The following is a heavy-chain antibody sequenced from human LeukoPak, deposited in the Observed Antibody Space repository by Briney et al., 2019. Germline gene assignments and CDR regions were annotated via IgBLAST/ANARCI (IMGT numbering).Heavy chain of an antibody. Sequence: GGSLRLSCAASGFTFSSYWMHWVRQAPGKGLVWVSRINRDGSSTSYADSVRGRFTISRDNAKNTLYLQMNSLRAEDTAVYYCARGDIAITGDYYGMDVWGQGTTVTVSS. CDR3: ARGDIAITGDYYGMDV. D-gene: IGHD1-20*01. V-gene: IGHV3-74*01. J-gene: IGHJ6*02. CDR1: GFTFSSYW. CDR2: INRDGSST.